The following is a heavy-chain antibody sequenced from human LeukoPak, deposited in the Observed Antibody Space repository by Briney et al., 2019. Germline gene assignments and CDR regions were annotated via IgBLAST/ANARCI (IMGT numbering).Heavy chain of an antibody. D-gene: IGHD3-16*02. V-gene: IGHV3-33*01. CDR3: ARERYELSTPYGMDV. J-gene: IGHJ6*02. Sequence: QPGRSLRLSCAASGFTFSTYGMHWVRQAPGKGLEWVAVIWYDGSNKYYADSVKGRFIISRDNSKNTLYLQMNSLRAEDTAVYYCARERYELSTPYGMDVWGQGTTVTVSS. CDR2: IWYDGSNK. CDR1: GFTFSTYG.